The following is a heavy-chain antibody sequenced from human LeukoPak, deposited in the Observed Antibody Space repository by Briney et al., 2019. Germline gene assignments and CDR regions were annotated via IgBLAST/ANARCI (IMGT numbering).Heavy chain of an antibody. CDR3: ARDRDLTGSNWFDP. J-gene: IGHJ5*02. CDR1: GFTFSSHS. CDR2: ISSSSSYK. D-gene: IGHD3-9*01. Sequence: PGGSLRLSCAASGFTFSSHSLNGVRQAPGKGLAWVSSISSSSSYKYYAVSVKCRFTIYRYDAKNSLYLQMNSLRAEDAAVYYCARDRDLTGSNWFDPWGQGTLVTVSS. V-gene: IGHV3-21*01.